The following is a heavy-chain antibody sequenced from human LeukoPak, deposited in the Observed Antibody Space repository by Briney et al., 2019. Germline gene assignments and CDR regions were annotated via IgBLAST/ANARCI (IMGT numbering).Heavy chain of an antibody. V-gene: IGHV4-4*02. Sequence: PSGTLSLTCAVSGGSISSSNWWSWVRQPPGKGLEWIGEIYHSGSTNYNPSLKSRVTISVDKSKNQFSLKLSSVTAADTAVYYRASWGKQWLVLGDWFDPWGQGTLVTVSS. D-gene: IGHD6-19*01. CDR1: GGSISSSNW. CDR3: ASWGKQWLVLGDWFDP. CDR2: IYHSGST. J-gene: IGHJ5*02.